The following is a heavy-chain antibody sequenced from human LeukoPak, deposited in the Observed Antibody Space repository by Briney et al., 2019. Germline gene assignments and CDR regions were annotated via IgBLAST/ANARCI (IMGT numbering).Heavy chain of an antibody. J-gene: IGHJ4*02. V-gene: IGHV5-51*01. CDR1: GYSFTTYW. D-gene: IGHD3-22*01. CDR2: IYPGDSDT. CDR3: ARPHYYDSIGYYFDY. Sequence: GESLKISCKGSGYSFTTYWIGWVRQMPGKGLEWMGIIYPGDSDTRYSPSFQGQVTIPADKSISTAYLQWSSLQASDTAMYYCARPHYYDSIGYYFDYWGQGTLVTVSS.